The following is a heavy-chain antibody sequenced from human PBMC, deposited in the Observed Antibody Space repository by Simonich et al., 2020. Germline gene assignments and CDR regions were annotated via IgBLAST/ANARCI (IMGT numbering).Heavy chain of an antibody. CDR3: ARASRGTWWYYYFDY. J-gene: IGHJ4*02. V-gene: IGHV1-18*01. CDR1: GYTFTSYG. CDR2: MSAYNGNT. Sequence: QVQLVQSGAEVKKPGASVKVSCKAYGYTFTSYGISWVRQAPGQGLEWMEWMSAYNGNTNYAQKLQGRVTMTTDTSTSTAYMELRSLRSDDTAVYYCARASRGTWWYYYFDYWGQGTLVTVSS. D-gene: IGHD2-15*01.